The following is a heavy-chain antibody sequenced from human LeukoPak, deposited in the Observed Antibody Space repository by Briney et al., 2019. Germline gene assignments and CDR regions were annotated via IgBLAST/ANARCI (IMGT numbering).Heavy chain of an antibody. CDR1: GGSISSGGYS. Sequence: SETLSLTCTVSGGSISSGGYSWSWIRQHPGKGLEWIGYIYYSGSTYYNPSLKSRVTISVDTSKNQFSLKLSSVTAADTAVYYCARAGIDIVVVPAALDWGQGTLVTVSS. CDR3: ARAGIDIVVVPAALD. D-gene: IGHD2-2*01. J-gene: IGHJ4*02. CDR2: IYYSGST. V-gene: IGHV4-31*03.